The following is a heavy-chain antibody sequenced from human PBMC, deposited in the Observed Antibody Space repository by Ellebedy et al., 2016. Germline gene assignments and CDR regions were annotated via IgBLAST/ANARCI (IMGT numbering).Heavy chain of an antibody. CDR1: GFTFSSYG. Sequence: GESLKISCAASGFTFSSYGMHWVRQAPGKGLEWVAVISYDGSNKYYADSVKGRFTISRDNSRYTLYLQMDSLRAADTAVYYCYYGHYSGYWGRGTLVTVSS. D-gene: IGHD4-17*01. V-gene: IGHV3-30*03. J-gene: IGHJ4*02. CDR3: YYGHYSGY. CDR2: ISYDGSNK.